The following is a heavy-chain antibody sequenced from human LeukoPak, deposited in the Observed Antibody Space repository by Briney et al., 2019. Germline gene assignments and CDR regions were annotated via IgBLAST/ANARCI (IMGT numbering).Heavy chain of an antibody. D-gene: IGHD3-3*01. CDR3: AREMRGYYPHY. Sequence: GMSLRLSCALSGFSITNFAMNWVRQAPGKGLEWVAIVTHDGDFKSYADSVKGRFTITRDESKNTLSLQMDGLRAEGTALYYCAREMRGYYPHYWGQGTLVTVSS. CDR2: VTHDGDFK. CDR1: GFSITNFA. J-gene: IGHJ4*02. V-gene: IGHV3-30*04.